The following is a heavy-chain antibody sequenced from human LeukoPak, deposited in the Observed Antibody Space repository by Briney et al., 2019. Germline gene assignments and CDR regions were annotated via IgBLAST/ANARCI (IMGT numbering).Heavy chain of an antibody. CDR1: GVSLSSHG. V-gene: IGHV3-30*02. J-gene: IGHJ5*01. Sequence: GGSLRLSCLVSGVSLSSHGMHWVRQAPGKGLEWLAWLPYDGSYNLTAASLKGRFAISKDISTNTLYLDMDSLTAEDTAVYYCAAAGLGVAHWIDSWGQGTLVTVSS. CDR2: LPYDGSYN. CDR3: AAAGLGVAHWIDS. D-gene: IGHD2-15*01.